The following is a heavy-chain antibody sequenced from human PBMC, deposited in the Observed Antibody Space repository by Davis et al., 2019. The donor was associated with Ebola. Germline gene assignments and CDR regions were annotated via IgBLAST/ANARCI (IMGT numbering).Heavy chain of an antibody. CDR1: GGSFSNLF. D-gene: IGHD3-3*01. CDR3: ARTKSAEWLWGHPYYFDY. Sequence: MPSAPLSLPCSLPGGSFSNLFCTWFRQLPGKGLEWIGYISYSGNTKYNPSLKSPVTISRDTSKNQLSLQLSSVTAADTAMYYCARTKSAEWLWGHPYYFDYWGQGTLVTVSS. J-gene: IGHJ4*02. V-gene: IGHV4-59*11. CDR2: ISYSGNT.